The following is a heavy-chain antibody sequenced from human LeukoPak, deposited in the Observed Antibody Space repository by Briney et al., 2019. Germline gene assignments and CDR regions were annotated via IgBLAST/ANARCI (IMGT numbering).Heavy chain of an antibody. D-gene: IGHD3-22*01. V-gene: IGHV5-51*01. CDR2: IYPGDSDT. J-gene: IGHJ3*02. CDR1: GYSFTSYW. Sequence: GESLKISCKGSGYSFTSYWIGWVRQMPGKGLEWMGIIYPGDSDTRYSPSFQGQVTISADKSISTAYLQWSSLKASDTAMYYCARQRSHPYYYDSSGYYYARQLDDAFDIWGQGTMVTVSS. CDR3: ARQRSHPYYYDSSGYYYARQLDDAFDI.